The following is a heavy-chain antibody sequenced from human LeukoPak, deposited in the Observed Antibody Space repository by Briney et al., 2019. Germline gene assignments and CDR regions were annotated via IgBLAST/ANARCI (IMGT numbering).Heavy chain of an antibody. J-gene: IGHJ6*02. CDR3: ARVFAVRGVPWGMDV. D-gene: IGHD3-10*01. V-gene: IGHV4-39*07. CDR1: GGSISSTSYY. Sequence: PSETLSLTCTVSGGSISSTSYYWGWIRQPPGMGLEWIGSVYYSGSTFYNPSLKSRVIISVDTSKNQFSLKLTSVTAADTAVYYCARVFAVRGVPWGMDVWGQGTTVTVSS. CDR2: VYYSGST.